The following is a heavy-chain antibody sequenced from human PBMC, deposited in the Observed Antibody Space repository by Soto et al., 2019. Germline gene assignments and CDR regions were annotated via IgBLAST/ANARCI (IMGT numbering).Heavy chain of an antibody. Sequence: QVQLVQSGAEVKKPGSSVKVSCKASGGTFSSYAISWVRQAPGQGLEWMGGIIPIFGTENYAPKFQGRVTITADETMSTAYMGLRSLRSEDTAVYYCERDLRAPPSIAARQQRGIGFGPWGQGTLVTVSS. CDR3: ERDLRAPPSIAARQQRGIGFGP. D-gene: IGHD6-6*01. CDR2: IIPIFGTE. V-gene: IGHV1-69*01. CDR1: GGTFSSYA. J-gene: IGHJ5*02.